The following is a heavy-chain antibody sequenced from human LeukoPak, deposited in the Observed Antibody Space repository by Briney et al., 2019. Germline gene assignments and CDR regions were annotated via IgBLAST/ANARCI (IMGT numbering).Heavy chain of an antibody. Sequence: EGSLRLSCAASGFTFNRYSMNWVRQAPGKGLEWVAYISSSGTGIYYADSVKGRFAISRDNAKNSVYLQMNSLRAEDTAVYHCAREGHLYYYYYMDVWGKGTTVTVSS. J-gene: IGHJ6*03. CDR1: GFTFNRYS. V-gene: IGHV3-48*01. CDR2: ISSSGTGI. CDR3: AREGHLYYYYYMDV.